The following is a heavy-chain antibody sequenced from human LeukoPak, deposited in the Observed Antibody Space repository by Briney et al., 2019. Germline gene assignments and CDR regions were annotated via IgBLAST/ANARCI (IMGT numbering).Heavy chain of an antibody. V-gene: IGHV3-7*03. CDR2: IKQDGSEK. Sequence: PGGSPRLSCAASGFTFSSYWMSWVRQAPGKGLEWVANIKQDGSEKYYVDSVKGRFTISRDNAKNTLYLQMNSLRAEDTAVYYCAKYAAVRSGSYYYYYYMDVWGKGTTVTVSS. J-gene: IGHJ6*03. D-gene: IGHD3-10*01. CDR3: AKYAAVRSGSYYYYYYMDV. CDR1: GFTFSSYW.